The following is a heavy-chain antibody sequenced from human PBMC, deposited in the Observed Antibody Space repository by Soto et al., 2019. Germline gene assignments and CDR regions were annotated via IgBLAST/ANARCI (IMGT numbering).Heavy chain of an antibody. J-gene: IGHJ4*02. D-gene: IGHD2-8*01. V-gene: IGHV4-39*01. CDR1: GGSISSSSYY. CDR3: ARQDIVLMVYANDY. Sequence: QLQLQESGPGLVKPSETLSLTCTVSGGSISSSSYYWGWIRQPPGKGLEWIGSIYYSGSTYYNPHLKSRVTLSVDTSKNQFSLKLSSVTAADTAVYYCARQDIVLMVYANDYWGQGTLVTVSS. CDR2: IYYSGST.